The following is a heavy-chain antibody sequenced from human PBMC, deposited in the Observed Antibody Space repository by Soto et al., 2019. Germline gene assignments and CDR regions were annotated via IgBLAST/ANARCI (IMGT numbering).Heavy chain of an antibody. J-gene: IGHJ4*02. CDR1: GFTFSSYA. CDR2: ISGSGGST. V-gene: IGHV3-23*01. CDR3: AKSHSIPGNLLVDY. D-gene: IGHD2-2*02. Sequence: EVQLLESGGGLVQPGGSLRLSCAASGFTFSSYAMSWVRQAPGKELEWVSAISGSGGSTYYADSVKGRFTISRDNSKNTLYLQMNSLRAEDTAVYYCAKSHSIPGNLLVDYWGQGTLVTVSS.